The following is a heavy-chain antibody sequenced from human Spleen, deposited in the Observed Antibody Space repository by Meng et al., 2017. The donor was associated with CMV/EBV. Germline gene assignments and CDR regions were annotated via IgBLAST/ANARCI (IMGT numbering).Heavy chain of an antibody. Sequence: ASVKVSCKASGDSFTSEGITWVRQAPGQGLEWMGWISVYNGNTNYAQKLQGRVTMTTDTSTSTAYMELRSLRSGDTAVYYYARGEPRTYYYYGMDVWGQGTTVTVSS. V-gene: IGHV1-18*01. CDR3: ARGEPRTYYYYGMDV. CDR2: ISVYNGNT. D-gene: IGHD1-14*01. CDR1: GDSFTSEG. J-gene: IGHJ6*02.